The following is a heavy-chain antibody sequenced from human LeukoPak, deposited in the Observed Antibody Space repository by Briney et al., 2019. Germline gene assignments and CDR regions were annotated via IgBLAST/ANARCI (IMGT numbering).Heavy chain of an antibody. CDR3: ARGASSSGYSCSWWSYFDY. J-gene: IGHJ4*02. V-gene: IGHV4-59*01. CDR2: IFYSGST. D-gene: IGHD6-13*01. CDR1: GGSISSYY. Sequence: SETLSLTCTVSGGSISSYYWSWIRQPPGKGLEWIGYIFYSGSTKYNPSLKSRVTISVDTSKNQFSLKLSSVTAADTAVYYCARGASSSGYSCSWWSYFDYWGQGTLVTVSS.